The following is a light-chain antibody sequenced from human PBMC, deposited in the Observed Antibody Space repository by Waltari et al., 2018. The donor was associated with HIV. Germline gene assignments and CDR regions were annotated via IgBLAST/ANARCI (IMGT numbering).Light chain of an antibody. CDR2: SNN. Sequence: QSVLTQPPSASGTPGQRVTISCSGSSYNIGSNPVNWYQQLPGTAPKLLIYSNNQRPSGVPDRFSGSKSGTSASLAISGLQSEDEADYYCAAWDDSLNGVVFGGGTKLTVL. CDR3: AAWDDSLNGVV. CDR1: SYNIGSNP. J-gene: IGLJ2*01. V-gene: IGLV1-44*01.